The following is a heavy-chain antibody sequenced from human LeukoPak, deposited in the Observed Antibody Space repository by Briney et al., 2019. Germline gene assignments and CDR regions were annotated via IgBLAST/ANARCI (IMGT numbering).Heavy chain of an antibody. J-gene: IGHJ4*02. CDR1: GFTFNTYS. D-gene: IGHD2-8*02. CDR2: ITSTSSYM. V-gene: IGHV3-21*01. CDR3: ARDESTGHVSL. Sequence: KPGGSLRLSCAASGFTFNTYSMIWVRQAPGKGLEWVSYITSTSSYMYYADSVKGRFTIPRDNAKNSLYLQMNSLRAEDTAVYYCARDESTGHVSLWGQGTLVIVSS.